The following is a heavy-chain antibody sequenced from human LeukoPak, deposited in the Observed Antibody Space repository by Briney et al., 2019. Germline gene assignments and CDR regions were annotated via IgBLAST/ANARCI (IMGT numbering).Heavy chain of an antibody. D-gene: IGHD5-12*01. V-gene: IGHV3-23*01. CDR2: ISGSGGST. CDR1: GFTFSSYA. J-gene: IGHJ4*02. CDR3: AKDSMWLLDKDGIDY. Sequence: GGSLRLSCAASGFTFSSYAMSWVRQAPGKGLEWVSAISGSGGSTYYADSVKGRFTISRDNSKNTLYLQMNSLRAEDTAVYYCAKDSMWLLDKDGIDYWGQGTLVTVSS.